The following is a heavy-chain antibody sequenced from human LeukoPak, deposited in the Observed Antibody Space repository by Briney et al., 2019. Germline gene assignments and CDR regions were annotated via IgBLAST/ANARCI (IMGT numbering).Heavy chain of an antibody. CDR2: ISGSGGST. V-gene: IGHV3-23*01. D-gene: IGHD5-18*01. Sequence: PGMSLRLSCAASGFPFSSYGMSWVRQAPGKGLEWVSAISGSGGSTYYADSVKGRFTISRDNSKNTLYLQMNSLRAEDTAVYYCAKDLRRGYSYGYLFDYWGQGTLVTVSS. CDR3: AKDLRRGYSYGYLFDY. CDR1: GFPFSSYG. J-gene: IGHJ4*02.